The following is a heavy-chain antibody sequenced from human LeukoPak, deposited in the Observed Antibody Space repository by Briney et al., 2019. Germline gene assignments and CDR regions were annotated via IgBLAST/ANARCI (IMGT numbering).Heavy chain of an antibody. D-gene: IGHD6-19*01. CDR2: ISAYNGNT. J-gene: IGHJ6*02. CDR1: GYTFTSYG. Sequence: ASVKVSCKASGYTFTSYGISWVRQAPGQGLEWMGWISAYNGNTNYAQKLQGRVTMTTDTSSSTAYMELRSLRSDDTAVYYCARVTYSSGWYGMDVRGQGTTVTVSS. V-gene: IGHV1-18*01. CDR3: ARVTYSSGWYGMDV.